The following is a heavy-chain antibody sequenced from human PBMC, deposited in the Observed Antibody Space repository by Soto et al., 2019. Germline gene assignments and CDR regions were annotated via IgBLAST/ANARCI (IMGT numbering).Heavy chain of an antibody. CDR2: AYYRSKWYI. V-gene: IGHV6-1*01. Sequence: QAQLQQSGPGLVKPSQTLSLICAISGDSVSSKTATWSWIRQSPSRGLDWLGRAYYRSKWYIDYAESLKSRLVITTDTSKTQLSLQVNSVTPEDSAVYFCARASSGWHWYFDLWGRGTLVTVSS. CDR3: ARASSGWHWYFDL. J-gene: IGHJ2*01. CDR1: GDSVSSKTAT. D-gene: IGHD6-19*01.